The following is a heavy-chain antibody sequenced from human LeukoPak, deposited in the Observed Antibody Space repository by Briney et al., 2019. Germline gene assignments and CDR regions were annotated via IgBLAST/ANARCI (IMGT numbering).Heavy chain of an antibody. J-gene: IGHJ6*02. CDR2: IIPIFGTA. D-gene: IGHD2-15*01. Sequence: SVKVSCKASGGTFSSYAISWVRQAPGQGLEWMGGIIPIFGTANYAQKFQGRVTITADEFTSTAYMELSSLTSEDTAVYYCARERWHCRVNCYSVYYYALDVWGQGTTVTVSS. CDR3: ARERWHCRVNCYSVYYYALDV. V-gene: IGHV1-69*13. CDR1: GGTFSSYA.